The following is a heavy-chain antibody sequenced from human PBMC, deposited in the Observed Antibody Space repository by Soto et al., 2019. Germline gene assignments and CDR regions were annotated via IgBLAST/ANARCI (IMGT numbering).Heavy chain of an antibody. CDR2: INSDGSST. CDR3: ARVACSSTSCYRQQFDY. CDR1: GFSFSSYW. D-gene: IGHD2-2*01. Sequence: HPGGSLRLSCADSGFSFSSYWMPWVSQPPGQGLVWVSRINSDGSSTSYADSVTGRLTISRDNAKNTLYLQMNSLRAEDTAVYYCARVACSSTSCYRQQFDYWGQGTLVTVSS. J-gene: IGHJ4*02. V-gene: IGHV3-74*01.